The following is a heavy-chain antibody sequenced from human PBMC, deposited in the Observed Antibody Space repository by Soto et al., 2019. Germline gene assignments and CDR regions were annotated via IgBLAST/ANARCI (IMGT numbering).Heavy chain of an antibody. Sequence: SETLSLTCAVYGGSFSGYYWSWIRQPPGKGLEWIGEINHSGSTNYNPSLKSRVTISVETSKNQFSLKLSSVTAADTAVYYCARWLGGVPAAMRYGYYYYYMDVWGKGTTVTVSS. CDR2: INHSGST. D-gene: IGHD2-2*01. V-gene: IGHV4-34*01. J-gene: IGHJ6*03. CDR1: GGSFSGYY. CDR3: ARWLGGVPAAMRYGYYYYYMDV.